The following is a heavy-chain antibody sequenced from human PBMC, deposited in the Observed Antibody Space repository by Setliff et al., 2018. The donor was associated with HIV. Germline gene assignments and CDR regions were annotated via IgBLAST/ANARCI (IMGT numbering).Heavy chain of an antibody. CDR3: ARDLYSSSYYWGVSYFDY. CDR2: INWNGGST. D-gene: IGHD6-13*01. J-gene: IGHJ4*02. CDR1: GFTFDDYG. Sequence: GGSLRLSCAASGFTFDDYGMSWVRQAPGKGLEWVSGINWNGGSTGYADSVKGRFTISRDNAKNSLYLQMSALTAEDTAVYYCARDLYSSSYYWGVSYFDYWGQGTLVTVSS. V-gene: IGHV3-20*04.